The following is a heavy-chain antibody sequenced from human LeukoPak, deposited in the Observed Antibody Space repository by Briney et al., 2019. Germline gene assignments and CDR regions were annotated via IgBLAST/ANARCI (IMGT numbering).Heavy chain of an antibody. CDR2: ISSSSSYI. Sequence: GGTLRLSCAASGFTFSSYSMNWVRQAPGKGLEWVSSISSSSSYIYYADSVKGRFTISRDNAKNSLYLQMNSLRAEDTAVYYCARDLGFGENPYYMDVWGKGTTVTVSS. V-gene: IGHV3-21*01. J-gene: IGHJ6*03. D-gene: IGHD3-10*01. CDR3: ARDLGFGENPYYMDV. CDR1: GFTFSSYS.